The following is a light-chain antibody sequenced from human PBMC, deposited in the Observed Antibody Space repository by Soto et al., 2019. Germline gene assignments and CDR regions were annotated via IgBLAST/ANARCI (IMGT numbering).Light chain of an antibody. CDR3: SSYGGSNNLL. CDR1: SSDVGDYDY. V-gene: IGLV2-8*01. Sequence: QSALTQPPSASGSPGQSVTISCTGTSSDVGDYDYVSWYQQHPGKAPKLMIYDVSKRPSGVPDRFSGSKSGNTASLTVSGLQAGDEADYFCSSYGGSNNLLFGGGTKLTVL. J-gene: IGLJ2*01. CDR2: DVS.